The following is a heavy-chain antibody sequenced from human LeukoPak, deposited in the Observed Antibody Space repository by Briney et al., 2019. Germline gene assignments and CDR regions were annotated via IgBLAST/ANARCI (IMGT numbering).Heavy chain of an antibody. J-gene: IGHJ4*02. CDR1: GFTFSSYG. Sequence: GGSLRLSCAASGFTFSSYGMSWVRQAPGKGLEWVSTLSGSGGSTYYADSVKGRFTISRDNSKSMLYLQMNSLRAEDTAVYYCAKEAVRGYFVGVGPTYYFDYWGQGTLVTVSS. CDR2: LSGSGGST. D-gene: IGHD3-9*01. V-gene: IGHV3-23*01. CDR3: AKEAVRGYFVGVGPTYYFDY.